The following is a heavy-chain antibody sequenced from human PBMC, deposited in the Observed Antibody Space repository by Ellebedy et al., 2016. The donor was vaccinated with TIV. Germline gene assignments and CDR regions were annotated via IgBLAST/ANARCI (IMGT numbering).Heavy chain of an antibody. CDR1: GGSISSYY. J-gene: IGHJ6*03. CDR2: INHSGST. V-gene: IGHV4-34*01. CDR3: ARRAPPPHYYYMDV. Sequence: SETLSLXCTVSGGSISSYYWSWIRQPPGKGLEWIGEINHSGSTNYNPSLKSRVTISVDTSKNQFSLKLSSVTAADTAVYYCARRAPPPHYYYMDVWGKGTTVTVSS.